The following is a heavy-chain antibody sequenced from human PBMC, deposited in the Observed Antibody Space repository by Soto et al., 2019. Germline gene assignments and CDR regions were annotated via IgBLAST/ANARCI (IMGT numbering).Heavy chain of an antibody. CDR2: IYYSGST. CDR3: ARVDRVGATSYYGMDV. CDR1: GGSIISYY. V-gene: IGHV4-59*01. Sequence: SETLSLTCTVSGGSIISYYWSWIRQPPWKGLEWIGYIYYSGSTDYDPSLKSRVTISVDTSKNQFSLKLSSVTAADTAVYYCARVDRVGATSYYGMDVWGHGTTVTVPS. J-gene: IGHJ6*02. D-gene: IGHD1-26*01.